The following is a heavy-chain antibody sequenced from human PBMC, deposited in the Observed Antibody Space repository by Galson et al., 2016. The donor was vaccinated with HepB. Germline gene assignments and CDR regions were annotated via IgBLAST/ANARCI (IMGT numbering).Heavy chain of an antibody. V-gene: IGHV3-7*01. CDR1: GFTFSLSG. CDR3: ARTIVAVPGANDYFDY. D-gene: IGHD2-2*01. Sequence: SLRLSCAASGFTFSLSGMHWVRQAPGKGLEWVANLNKDGSEKYYMDSVKGRFTISRDNAKNALYLQMNSLRAEDTAVYYCARTIVAVPGANDYFDYWGQGTLVTVSS. J-gene: IGHJ4*02. CDR2: LNKDGSEK.